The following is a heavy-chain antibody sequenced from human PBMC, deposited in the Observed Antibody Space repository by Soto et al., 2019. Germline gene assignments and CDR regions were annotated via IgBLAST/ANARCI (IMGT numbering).Heavy chain of an antibody. J-gene: IGHJ4*01. CDR3: ARVAVAGTRVAY. CDR2: IYHSGST. CDR1: GGSISSSNW. D-gene: IGHD6-19*01. Sequence: QVQLQESGPGLVKPSGTLSLTCAVSGGSISSSNWWSWVRQPPGKGLEWIGEIYHSGSTNYNPSPARRVXTXVXXPTNHLSLKPSPVTAADTAVYYCARVAVAGTRVAYWGHGTLGTVSS. V-gene: IGHV4-4*02.